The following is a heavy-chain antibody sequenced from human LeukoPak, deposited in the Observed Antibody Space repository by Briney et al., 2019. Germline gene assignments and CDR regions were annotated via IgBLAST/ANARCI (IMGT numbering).Heavy chain of an antibody. CDR3: ARGTYYDSSGYSGVRLFDY. CDR2: INTKSGRT. V-gene: IGHV1-2*02. D-gene: IGHD3-22*01. J-gene: IGHJ4*02. Sequence: ASVKVSCKASGYTFTGYYMHWVRQAPGQGPEWMGWINTKSGRTSYAQKFQGRVSMTRDTSISTTYMELSSLRSDDTAVYYCARGTYYDSSGYSGVRLFDYWGQGTLVTVSS. CDR1: GYTFTGYY.